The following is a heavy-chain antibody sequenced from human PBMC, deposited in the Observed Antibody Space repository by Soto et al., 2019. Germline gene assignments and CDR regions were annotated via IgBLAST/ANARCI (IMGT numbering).Heavy chain of an antibody. CDR3: ARDLRYSYGMDV. CDR1: GFTFSNYA. D-gene: IGHD1-1*01. V-gene: IGHV3-30*03. Sequence: GGSLRLSCAASGFTFSNYAMNWVRQAPGKGLEWVAVISFDGNNKFYADSVKGRFTISRDTSKSTLYLQLNSLRPEDTAVYYCARDLRYSYGMDVWGHGTTVTVSS. CDR2: ISFDGNNK. J-gene: IGHJ6*02.